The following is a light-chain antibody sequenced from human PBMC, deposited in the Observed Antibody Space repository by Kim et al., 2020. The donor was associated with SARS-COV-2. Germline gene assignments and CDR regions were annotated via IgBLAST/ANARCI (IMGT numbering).Light chain of an antibody. CDR2: LNTDDSH. J-gene: IGLJ2*01. CDR3: QTWGTSIQV. Sequence: SVRLTCPLSRGNSNDVIAGHQQKPEKGPRYLLKLNTDDSHTKGDGIPDRFSASRSAAEGYLVISSLQPEDEADYYCQTWGTSIQVFGGGTQLTVL. V-gene: IGLV4-69*01. CDR1: RGNSNDV.